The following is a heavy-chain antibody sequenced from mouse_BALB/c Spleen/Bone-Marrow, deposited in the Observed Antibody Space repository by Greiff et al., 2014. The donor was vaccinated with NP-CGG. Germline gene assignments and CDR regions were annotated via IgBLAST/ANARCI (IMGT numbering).Heavy chain of an antibody. V-gene: IGHV1-69*02. CDR2: IDPSDSYS. Sequence: VQLQESGAEHVKPGASVKLSCKASGYTFTNYWMHWVKQRPGQGLEWIGEIDPSDSYSNYNQNFKGKATLTVDKSSSTAHMQLTSLTSEDSAVYYCARGVVYYYAMDYWGQGTSVTVSS. CDR1: GYTFTNYW. CDR3: ARGVVYYYAMDY. J-gene: IGHJ4*01.